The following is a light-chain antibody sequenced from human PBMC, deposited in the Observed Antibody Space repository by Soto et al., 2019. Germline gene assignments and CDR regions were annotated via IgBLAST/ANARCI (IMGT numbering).Light chain of an antibody. V-gene: IGKV1-5*01. Sequence: DIQMTQSPSTLSASIGDRVTITCRASQSISGYLAWYQQKPGKAPKLLIYDASCLHSGVPSRFSGSGSGTEFTLTISSLQPDDSATYYCQHYNSYPWTFGQGTKVELK. CDR2: DAS. CDR1: QSISGY. CDR3: QHYNSYPWT. J-gene: IGKJ1*01.